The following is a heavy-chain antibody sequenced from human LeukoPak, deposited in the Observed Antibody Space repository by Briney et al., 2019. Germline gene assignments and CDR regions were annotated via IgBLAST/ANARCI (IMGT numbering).Heavy chain of an antibody. J-gene: IGHJ3*02. CDR3: ARGGLHDAFDI. CDR1: GGSISSGDYY. Sequence: SETLSLTCTVSGGSISSGDYYWSWIRQPPGKGLEWIGYIYYSGSTYYNPSLKSRVTISVGTSKSQFSLKLSSVTAADTAVYYCARGGLHDAFDIWGQGTMVTVSS. V-gene: IGHV4-30-4*08. CDR2: IYYSGST.